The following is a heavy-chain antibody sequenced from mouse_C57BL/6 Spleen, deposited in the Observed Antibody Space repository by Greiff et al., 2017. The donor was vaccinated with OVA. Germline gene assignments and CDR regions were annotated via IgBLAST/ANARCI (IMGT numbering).Heavy chain of an antibody. D-gene: IGHD3-1*01. V-gene: IGHV3-1*01. Sequence: EVQLQQSGPGMVKPSQSLSLTCTVTGYSITSGYDWHWIRHFPGNKLEWLGYISYSGSTNYNPSLKSRISITHDTAKNHFFLKLNSVTTEDTATYYCARGGRTAPDYWGQGTTLTVSS. J-gene: IGHJ2*01. CDR1: GYSITSGYD. CDR2: ISYSGST. CDR3: ARGGRTAPDY.